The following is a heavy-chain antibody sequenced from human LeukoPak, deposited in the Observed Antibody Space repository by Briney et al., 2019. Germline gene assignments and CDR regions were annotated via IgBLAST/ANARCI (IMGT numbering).Heavy chain of an antibody. V-gene: IGHV3-30-3*01. D-gene: IGHD1-26*01. CDR2: ISYDGSNK. Sequence: GRSLRLSCEASGFTFSSYAMHWVRQAPGKGLEWVAVISYDGSNKYYADSVKGRFTISRDNSKNTLYLQMNSLRAEDTAVYYCARDYREGPHYYFDYWGQGTLVTVSS. J-gene: IGHJ4*02. CDR1: GFTFSSYA. CDR3: ARDYREGPHYYFDY.